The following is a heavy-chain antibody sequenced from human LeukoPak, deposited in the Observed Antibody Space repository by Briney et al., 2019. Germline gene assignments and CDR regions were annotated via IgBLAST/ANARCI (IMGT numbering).Heavy chain of an antibody. Sequence: SETLSLTCTVSGYSISSGYYWGWIRQPPGKGLEWIGSIYHSGSTYYNPSLKSRVTISVDTSKNQFSLKLSSVTAADTAVYYCASLKTYYYDSSGYYKSAYFDYWGQGTLVTVSS. D-gene: IGHD3-22*01. V-gene: IGHV4-38-2*02. CDR3: ASLKTYYYDSSGYYKSAYFDY. CDR1: GYSISSGYY. J-gene: IGHJ4*02. CDR2: IYHSGST.